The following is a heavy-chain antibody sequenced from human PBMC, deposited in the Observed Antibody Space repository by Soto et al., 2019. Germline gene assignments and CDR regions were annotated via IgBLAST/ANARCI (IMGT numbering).Heavy chain of an antibody. V-gene: IGHV1-3*01. CDR1: GYTFSNYA. Sequence: QVQLVQSGAEVKKPGASVKVSCKASGYTFSNYATHWVRQAPVQRLEWMGWINAGNGKTKYSQNFQGRVPITRDTSAITAYMELSSLRSEDTAVYYCANNVDYYYYCMDVWGHGTTVTVSS. CDR2: INAGNGKT. D-gene: IGHD1-20*01. J-gene: IGHJ6*02. CDR3: ANNVDYYYYCMDV.